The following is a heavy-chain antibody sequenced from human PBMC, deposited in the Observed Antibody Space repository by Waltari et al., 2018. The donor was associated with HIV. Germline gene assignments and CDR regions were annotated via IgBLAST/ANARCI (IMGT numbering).Heavy chain of an antibody. CDR1: GGSISSYY. Sequence: QVQLQESGPGLVKPSETLSLTCTVSGGSISSYYWSWIRQPPGKGLEWIGYIYYRGSTNYNPSLKSRVTISVDTSKNQFSLKLSSVTAADTAVYYCARDPTFYYYADWYFDLWGRGTLVTVSS. J-gene: IGHJ2*01. CDR2: IYYRGST. CDR3: ARDPTFYYYADWYFDL. D-gene: IGHD3-10*01. V-gene: IGHV4-59*01.